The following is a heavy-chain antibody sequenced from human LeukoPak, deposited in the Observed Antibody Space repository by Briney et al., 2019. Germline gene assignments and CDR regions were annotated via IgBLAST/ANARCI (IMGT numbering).Heavy chain of an antibody. CDR3: ARIPSGYTLGYGYYYYYMDV. Sequence: GGSLRLSCEVSGFTFSDYTMTWVRQAPGKGLEWVSYVSTSSSTIYYADSVKGRFTISRDNTKNSLYLQMNSLRAEDTAVYYCARIPSGYTLGYGYYYYYMDVWGKGATVTVSS. CDR1: GFTFSDYT. V-gene: IGHV3-48*04. CDR2: VSTSSSTI. J-gene: IGHJ6*03. D-gene: IGHD5-18*01.